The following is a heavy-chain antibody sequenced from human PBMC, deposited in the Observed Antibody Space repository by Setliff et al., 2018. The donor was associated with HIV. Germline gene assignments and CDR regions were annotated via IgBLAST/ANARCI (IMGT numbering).Heavy chain of an antibody. CDR3: ARRLGSGWFGYFQH. CDR1: GGSFSGYY. Sequence: NPSETLSLTCAVYGGSFSGYYWSWIRQPPGKGLEWIGEIDHGGSTSYNPSLKSRVTISVDTSKNQFSLSLTSVTAADTAVYYCARRLGSGWFGYFQHWGQGTLVTVSS. CDR2: IDHGGST. J-gene: IGHJ1*01. D-gene: IGHD6-19*01. V-gene: IGHV4-34*01.